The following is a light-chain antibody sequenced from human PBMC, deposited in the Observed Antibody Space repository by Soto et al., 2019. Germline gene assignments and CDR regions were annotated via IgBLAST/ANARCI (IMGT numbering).Light chain of an antibody. Sequence: EIVFTQSPGTLSLSPGERATLSCRPSQSVSSTNLAWYQQKPGQAPRLLIYGASSRATGIPDRFSGGGSGTDFTLTISRLEPEDFAVYYCQQYGNSRLTFGGGAKVDIK. CDR3: QQYGNSRLT. CDR2: GAS. V-gene: IGKV3-20*01. CDR1: QSVSSTN. J-gene: IGKJ4*01.